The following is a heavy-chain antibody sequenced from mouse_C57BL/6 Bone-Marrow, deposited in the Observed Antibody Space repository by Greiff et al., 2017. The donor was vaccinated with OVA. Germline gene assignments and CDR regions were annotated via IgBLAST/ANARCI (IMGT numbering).Heavy chain of an antibody. V-gene: IGHV1-78*01. CDR3: AREDYYGSSSYFDY. D-gene: IGHD1-1*01. Sequence: VQLQQSDAELVKPGASVKISCKASGYTFTDHTIHWMKQRPEQGLEWIRYIYPRDGSTKYNEKFKGKATLTADKSSSTAYMQLNSLTSEDSAVYFCAREDYYGSSSYFDYWGQGTTLTVSS. J-gene: IGHJ2*01. CDR2: IYPRDGST. CDR1: GYTFTDHT.